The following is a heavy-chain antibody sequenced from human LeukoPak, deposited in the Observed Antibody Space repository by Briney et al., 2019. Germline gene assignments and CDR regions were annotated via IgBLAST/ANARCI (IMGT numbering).Heavy chain of an antibody. J-gene: IGHJ5*02. Sequence: EASETLSLTCTVSGGSIGSSSNYWRWIRQAPGKGPEWIGNVYYSGSTFYNPSLKSRVTISVDTSKNQFSLKLRSVTAADTAIYYCARASFNVVFGNWFDPWGQGTLVTVSS. CDR2: VYYSGST. V-gene: IGHV4-39*01. CDR3: ARASFNVVFGNWFDP. CDR1: GGSIGSSSNY. D-gene: IGHD2-8*01.